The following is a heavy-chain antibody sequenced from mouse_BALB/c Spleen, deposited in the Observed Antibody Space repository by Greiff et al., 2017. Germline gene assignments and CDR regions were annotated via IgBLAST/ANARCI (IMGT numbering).Heavy chain of an antibody. D-gene: IGHD2-4*01. CDR3: ASRDYWFAY. J-gene: IGHJ3*01. Sequence: EVQLQESGPGLVKPSQSLSLTCSVTGYSITSGYYWNWIRQFPGNKLEWMGYISYDGSNNYNPSLKNRISITRDTSKNQFFLKLNSVTTEDTATYYCASRDYWFAYWGQGTLVTVSA. V-gene: IGHV3-6*02. CDR2: ISYDGSN. CDR1: GYSITSGYY.